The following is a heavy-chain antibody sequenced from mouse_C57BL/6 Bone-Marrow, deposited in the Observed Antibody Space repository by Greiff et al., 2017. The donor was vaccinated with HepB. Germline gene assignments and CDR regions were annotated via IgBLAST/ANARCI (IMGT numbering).Heavy chain of an antibody. CDR3: AGGRGDHFAY. CDR2: IDPSDSET. CDR1: GYTFTSYW. Sequence: VQLQQPGSELVRPGSSVKLSCKASGYTFTSYWMHWVKQRPIQGLEWIGNIDPSDSETHYNQKFKDKATLTVDKSSSTAYMQLSSLTSEDSAVYYCAGGRGDHFAYWGQGTLVTVSA. V-gene: IGHV1-52*01. J-gene: IGHJ3*01.